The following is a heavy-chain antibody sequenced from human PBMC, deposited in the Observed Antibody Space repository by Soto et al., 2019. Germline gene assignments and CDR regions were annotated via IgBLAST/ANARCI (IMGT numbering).Heavy chain of an antibody. Sequence: SETLSLTCAVSGYSINSDYYWGWIRQPPGKGLEWIGSVDHSGRTYYSPSLRSRLTIFIDTSKNQFSLRLTSVTAADTAMYFCAKKGYYPSGKINLFDSWGPGTLVTVTS. CDR3: AKKGYYPSGKINLFDS. D-gene: IGHD3-10*01. CDR2: VDHSGRT. J-gene: IGHJ4*02. CDR1: GYSINSDYY. V-gene: IGHV4-38-2*01.